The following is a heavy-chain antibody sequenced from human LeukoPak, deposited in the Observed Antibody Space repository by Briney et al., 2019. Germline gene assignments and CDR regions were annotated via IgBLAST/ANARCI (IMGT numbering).Heavy chain of an antibody. D-gene: IGHD2-15*01. CDR2: INPNSGGT. Sequence: ASVKVSCKASGYTFTGYYMHWVRQAPGQGLEWMGWINPNSGGTNYAQKFQGRVTMTRDTSISTAYMELGRLRSDDTAVDYCXXXXXXXTPIGGGYXWFDPWGQGTLVTVSS. J-gene: IGHJ5*02. CDR1: GYTFTGYY. V-gene: IGHV1-2*02. CDR3: XXXXXXXTPIGGGYXWFDP.